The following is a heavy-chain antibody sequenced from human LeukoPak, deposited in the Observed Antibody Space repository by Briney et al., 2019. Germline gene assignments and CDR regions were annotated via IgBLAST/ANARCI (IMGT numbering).Heavy chain of an antibody. CDR1: GGAIGSSSYY. J-gene: IGHJ4*02. Sequence: PSETLSLTCTVSGGAIGSSSYYWSWIRQPPGKGLEWIGEIHHSGSTNYSPSLKSRVTISVDTSKNQFSLKLSSVTAADTAVYYCARSRGWLQSHPLGYWGQGTLVAVSS. V-gene: IGHV4-39*07. CDR2: IHHSGST. CDR3: ARSRGWLQSHPLGY. D-gene: IGHD5-24*01.